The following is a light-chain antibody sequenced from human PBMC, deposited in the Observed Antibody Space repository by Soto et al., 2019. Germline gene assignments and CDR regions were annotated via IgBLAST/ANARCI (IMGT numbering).Light chain of an antibody. CDR2: GAS. CDR1: QSISSSF. J-gene: IGKJ5*01. CDR3: QQYDNSTIT. V-gene: IGKV3-20*01. Sequence: ELVCTQSPGLLSRAPGERAPLSCGASQSISSSFLAWYQKKPGQAPRLLIYGASSRATGIPDRFSGTVSETDFNLTIRRLETEDFAVYDGQQYDNSTITFGPGTRLEIK.